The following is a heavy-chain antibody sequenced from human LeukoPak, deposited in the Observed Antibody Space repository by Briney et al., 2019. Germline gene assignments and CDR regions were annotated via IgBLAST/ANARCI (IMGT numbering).Heavy chain of an antibody. CDR1: GYTFTGYY. J-gene: IGHJ5*02. D-gene: IGHD3-9*01. CDR3: ARLYYDILTGYSQGWFDP. CDR2: INPNSGGT. V-gene: IGHV1-2*02. Sequence: GASVKVSCKASGYTFTGYYMHWVRQAPGQGLEWMGWINPNSGGTNYAQKFQGRVTMTRDTSISTAYMELSRLRSDDTAVYYCARLYYDILTGYSQGWFDPWGQGTLATVSS.